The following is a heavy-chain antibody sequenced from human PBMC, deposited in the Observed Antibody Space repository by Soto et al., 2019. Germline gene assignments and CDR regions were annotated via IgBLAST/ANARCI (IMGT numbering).Heavy chain of an antibody. CDR2: INAGNGNT. Sequence: ASVKVSCKASGYTFTSYAMHWVRQAPGQRLEWMGWINAGNGNTKYSQKFQGRVTITRDTSASTAYLELSSLRSEDTAVYSCASKAARHAQNDYGMDVWGQGNTVAVSS. J-gene: IGHJ6*02. CDR1: GYTFTSYA. V-gene: IGHV1-3*01. CDR3: ASKAARHAQNDYGMDV. D-gene: IGHD6-6*01.